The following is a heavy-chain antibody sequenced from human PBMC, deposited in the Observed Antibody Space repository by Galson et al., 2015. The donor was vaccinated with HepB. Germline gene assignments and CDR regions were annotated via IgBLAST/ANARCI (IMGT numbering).Heavy chain of an antibody. J-gene: IGHJ3*02. D-gene: IGHD3-10*01. CDR3: AKDMVRGVIPQPDAFDI. V-gene: IGHV3-23*01. CDR1: GFTFSNYG. Sequence: SLRLSCAASGFTFSNYGMSWVRQTPGKGLEWVSAISGSGGSTYYTDSVKGRFTISRDNSKNTLYLRIESLRPEDTAVYYCAKDMVRGVIPQPDAFDIWGQGTMVTVSS. CDR2: ISGSGGST.